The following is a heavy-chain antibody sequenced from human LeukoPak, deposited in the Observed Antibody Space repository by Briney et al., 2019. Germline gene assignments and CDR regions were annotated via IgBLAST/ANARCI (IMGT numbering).Heavy chain of an antibody. Sequence: GGSLRLSCAASGFTFSSYAMSWVRQAPGKGLEWVSAISGSGGSTYYADSVKGRFTISRDNSKNTLYLQMNSLRAEDTAVYYCARERLAYCSGGSCPFDYWGQGTLVTVSS. V-gene: IGHV3-23*01. CDR2: ISGSGGST. CDR1: GFTFSSYA. CDR3: ARERLAYCSGGSCPFDY. J-gene: IGHJ4*02. D-gene: IGHD2-15*01.